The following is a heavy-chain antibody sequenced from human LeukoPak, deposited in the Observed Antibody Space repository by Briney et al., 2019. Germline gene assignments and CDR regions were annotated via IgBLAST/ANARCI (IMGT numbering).Heavy chain of an antibody. V-gene: IGHV1-2*02. CDR1: GYTFTDYY. Sequence: VKVSCKASGYTFTDYYMHWVRQAPGLGLEWMGWINPNSDGTKSAQKFQGRVTMTRDTSISTAYMELSRLRSDDTAVYYCAREVDYYDTSDYFPLGYWGQGTLVTVSS. D-gene: IGHD3-22*01. CDR2: INPNSDGT. J-gene: IGHJ4*02. CDR3: AREVDYYDTSDYFPLGY.